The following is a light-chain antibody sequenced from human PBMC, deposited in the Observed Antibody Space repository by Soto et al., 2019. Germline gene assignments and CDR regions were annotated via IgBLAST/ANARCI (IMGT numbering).Light chain of an antibody. CDR3: SSYTSTSTLV. V-gene: IGLV2-14*01. CDR1: SNDVGTHNF. J-gene: IGLJ1*01. Sequence: QSALTQPASVSGSPGQSITFSCTGTSNDVGTHNFVSWYQQHPGKAPKLMIHEVTDRPSGVSNRFSGSKSGNTASLTISGLQAEDEADYYCSSYTSTSTLVFGTGTKLTVL. CDR2: EVT.